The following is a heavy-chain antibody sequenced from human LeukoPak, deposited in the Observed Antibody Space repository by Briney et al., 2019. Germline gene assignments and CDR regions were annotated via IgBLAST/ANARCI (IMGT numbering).Heavy chain of an antibody. CDR2: ISDDGSNK. Sequence: GRSLRLSCAASGFTFRSYGMHWVRQAPGKGLAWVAIISDDGSNKYYADSVKGRFTISRDNSKNTLYLQMSSLRAEDTAVYYCAIDLIFGYCSGGSCYSYWGLGTLLTVSS. V-gene: IGHV3-30*03. J-gene: IGHJ4*02. CDR3: AIDLIFGYCSGGSCYSY. D-gene: IGHD2-15*01. CDR1: GFTFRSYG.